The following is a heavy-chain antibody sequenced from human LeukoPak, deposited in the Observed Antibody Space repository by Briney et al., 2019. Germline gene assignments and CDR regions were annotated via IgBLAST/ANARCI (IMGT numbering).Heavy chain of an antibody. Sequence: ASVKVSCKASGYTFIRNAMHWVRKAPGQRLEWMGWINVGNGKTKYSQKFQGRVTITRDTSASTAYMEVSSLRSEDTAVYYCARDSPLSPYDYWGQGTLVTVSS. V-gene: IGHV1-3*01. CDR2: INVGNGKT. J-gene: IGHJ4*02. D-gene: IGHD3-16*02. CDR3: ARDSPLSPYDY. CDR1: GYTFIRNA.